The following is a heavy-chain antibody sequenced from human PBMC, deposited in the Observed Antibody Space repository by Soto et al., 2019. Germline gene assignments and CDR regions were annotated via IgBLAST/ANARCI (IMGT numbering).Heavy chain of an antibody. CDR1: GFTFSSYS. D-gene: IGHD3-10*01. J-gene: IGHJ4*02. CDR3: ARAPYGSGSPLNY. CDR2: ISSSSYI. V-gene: IGHV3-21*01. Sequence: PGGSLRLSCAASGFTFSSYSMNWVRQAPGKGLEWVSSISSSSYIYYADSVKGRFTISRDNAKNSLYLQMNSLRAEDTAVYYCARAPYGSGSPLNYWGQGTLVTVSS.